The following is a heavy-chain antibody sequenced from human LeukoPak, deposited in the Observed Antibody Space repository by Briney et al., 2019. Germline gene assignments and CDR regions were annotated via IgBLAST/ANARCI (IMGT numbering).Heavy chain of an antibody. V-gene: IGHV4-30-4*01. CDR2: IYYSGST. CDR1: GGSISSGDYY. Sequence: SQTLSLTCTVSGGSISSGDYYWRWIRQPPGKGLEWIVYIYYSGSTYYNPSLKSRVTISVDTSKNQFSLKLSSVTAADTAVYYCARGRGLAVSLPGRYGMDVWGQGTTVTVSS. D-gene: IGHD4-11*01. CDR3: ARGRGLAVSLPGRYGMDV. J-gene: IGHJ6*02.